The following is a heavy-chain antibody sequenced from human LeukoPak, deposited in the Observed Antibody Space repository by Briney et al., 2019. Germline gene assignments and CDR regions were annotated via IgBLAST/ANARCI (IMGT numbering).Heavy chain of an antibody. J-gene: IGHJ4*02. CDR2: IYYSGST. Sequence: SETLSLTCTVSGGSISSYYWSWIRQPPGKGLEWIGYIYYSGSTNYNPSLKSRVTISVDTSKNQFSLKLSSVTAADTAVYYCARDVGLTYFDYWGQGTLVTVSS. CDR1: GGSISSYY. CDR3: ARDVGLTYFDY. V-gene: IGHV4-59*12.